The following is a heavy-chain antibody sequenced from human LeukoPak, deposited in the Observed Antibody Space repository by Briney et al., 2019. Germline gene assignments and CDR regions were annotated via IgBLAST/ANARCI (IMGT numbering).Heavy chain of an antibody. Sequence: PSETLSLTCTVSGGSISSSSYYWGWIRQPPGKGLEWIGSIYYSGSTYYNPSLKSRVTISVDTSKNQFSLKLSSVTAADTAVYYCARHWIAVAGPEDAFDIWGQGTMVTVSS. CDR1: GGSISSSSYY. CDR2: IYYSGST. J-gene: IGHJ3*02. CDR3: ARHWIAVAGPEDAFDI. D-gene: IGHD6-19*01. V-gene: IGHV4-39*01.